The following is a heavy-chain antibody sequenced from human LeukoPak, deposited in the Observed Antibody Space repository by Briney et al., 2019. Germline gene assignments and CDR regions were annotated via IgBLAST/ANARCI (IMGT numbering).Heavy chain of an antibody. Sequence: PSETLSLTCAVYGGPFSGYYWSWIRQPPGKGLEWIGEINHSGSTNYNPSLKSRVTISVDTSKNQFSLKLSSVTAADTAVYYCARVPYSSSFFDYWGQGTLVTVSS. J-gene: IGHJ4*02. CDR2: INHSGST. CDR3: ARVPYSSSFFDY. V-gene: IGHV4-34*01. CDR1: GGPFSGYY. D-gene: IGHD6-13*01.